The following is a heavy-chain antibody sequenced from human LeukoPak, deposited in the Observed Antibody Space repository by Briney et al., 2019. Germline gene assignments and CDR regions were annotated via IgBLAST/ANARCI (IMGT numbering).Heavy chain of an antibody. CDR1: GFTFSSYG. D-gene: IGHD3-10*02. V-gene: IGHV3-23*01. Sequence: GGTLRLSCAASGFTFSSYGMSWVRQAPGKGLEWVSAISGSGGSTYYADSVKGRFTISRDNSKNTLYLQMNSLRAEDTAVYYCTELGITMIGGVWGKGTTVTISS. CDR3: TELGITMIGGV. J-gene: IGHJ6*04. CDR2: ISGSGGST.